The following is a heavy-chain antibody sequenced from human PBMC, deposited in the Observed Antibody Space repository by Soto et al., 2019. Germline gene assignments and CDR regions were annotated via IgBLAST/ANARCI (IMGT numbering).Heavy chain of an antibody. V-gene: IGHV1-46*01. J-gene: IGHJ6*02. Sequence: ASVKVSCKASGYTFTSYYMHGVRQTPGQGLEWMGIINPSGGSTSYAQKFQGRVTMTRDTSTSTVYMELSSLRSEDTAVYYCARPDTCSGGSCYFTKQYYYYGMDVWGQGTTVTVSS. CDR1: GYTFTSYY. CDR2: INPSGGST. D-gene: IGHD2-15*01. CDR3: ARPDTCSGGSCYFTKQYYYYGMDV.